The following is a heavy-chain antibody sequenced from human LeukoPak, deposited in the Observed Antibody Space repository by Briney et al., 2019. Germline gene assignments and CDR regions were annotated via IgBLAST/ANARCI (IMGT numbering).Heavy chain of an antibody. CDR1: GYTFTSYG. CDR2: ISAYNGNT. Sequence: ASVKVSCKASGYTFTSYGISWVRQAPGQGLEWMGWISAYNGNTNYAQKLQGRVTMTTDTSTSTAYMEVRSLRSDDTAVYYCARAPSSSWRGPFGYWGQGTLVTVSS. V-gene: IGHV1-18*01. D-gene: IGHD6-13*01. CDR3: ARAPSSSWRGPFGY. J-gene: IGHJ4*02.